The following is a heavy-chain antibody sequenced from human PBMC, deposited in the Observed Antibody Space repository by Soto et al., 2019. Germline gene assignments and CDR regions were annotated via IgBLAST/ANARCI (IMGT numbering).Heavy chain of an antibody. Sequence: GSLRLSCAASGFTFSNAWMSWVRQAPGKGLEWVGRIKSKTDGGTTDYAAPVKGRFTISRDDSKNTLYLQMNSLKTEDTAVYYCTTDQGSFYYYGSGSYSDYWGQGTLVTVSS. D-gene: IGHD3-10*01. CDR3: TTDQGSFYYYGSGSYSDY. CDR1: GFTFSNAW. J-gene: IGHJ4*02. V-gene: IGHV3-15*01. CDR2: IKSKTDGGTT.